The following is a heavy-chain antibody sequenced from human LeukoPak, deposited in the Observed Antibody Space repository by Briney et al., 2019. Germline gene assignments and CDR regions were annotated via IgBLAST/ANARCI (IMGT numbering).Heavy chain of an antibody. J-gene: IGHJ4*02. CDR1: GDSISSRNW. CDR2: ICHGGNT. Sequence: PSETLTLTCVVSGDSISSRNWRSWVRQPPGKGLEWIGEICHGGNTNYNPSLKSRVTISLDKSKNQFSLSLSSVTAADTAVYYCAGGLRSSSWYDDYWGRGTLVTVSS. CDR3: AGGLRSSSWYDDY. D-gene: IGHD6-13*01. V-gene: IGHV4-4*02.